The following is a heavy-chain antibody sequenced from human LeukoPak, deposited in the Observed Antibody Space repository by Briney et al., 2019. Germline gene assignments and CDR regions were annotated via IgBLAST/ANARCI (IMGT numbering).Heavy chain of an antibody. D-gene: IGHD4-23*01. J-gene: IGHJ4*02. V-gene: IGHV4-39*07. CDR1: GGSISSSSYY. CDR2: IYHSGST. Sequence: SETLSLTCTVSGGSISSSSYYWGWIRQPPGKGLEWIGSIYHSGSTNYNPSLKSRVTISVDTSKNQFSLKLSSVTAADTAVYYCARVGYGGNSDVYWGQGTLVTVSS. CDR3: ARVGYGGNSDVY.